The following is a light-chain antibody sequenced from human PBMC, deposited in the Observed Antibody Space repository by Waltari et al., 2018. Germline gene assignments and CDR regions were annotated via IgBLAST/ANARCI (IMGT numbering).Light chain of an antibody. CDR2: EVS. CDR3: ISYAGTNIHYV. CDR1: SSDVGNYNH. J-gene: IGLJ1*01. V-gene: IGLV2-8*01. Sequence: QSALTQPPSASGSPGQSVTISFTGTSSDVGNYNHFSWYQQHPGKAPKPIIYEVSNRPSGVPDRFSGSKSGTTASLTVSGLQTEDEADYYCISYAGTNIHYVFGTGTKVTVL.